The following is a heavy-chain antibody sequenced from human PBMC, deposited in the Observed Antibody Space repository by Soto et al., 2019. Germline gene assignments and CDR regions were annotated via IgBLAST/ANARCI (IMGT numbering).Heavy chain of an antibody. CDR3: ARGFLLGYCSGGSCPFDY. V-gene: IGHV1-69*13. Sequence: SVKVSCKASGGTFSSYAISWERQAPGRGLEWMGGIIPIFGTANYAQKFQGRVTITADESTSTAYMELSSLRSEDTAVYYCARGFLLGYCSGGSCPFDYWGQGTLVPLSS. J-gene: IGHJ4*01. CDR2: IIPIFGTA. D-gene: IGHD2-15*01. CDR1: GGTFSSYA.